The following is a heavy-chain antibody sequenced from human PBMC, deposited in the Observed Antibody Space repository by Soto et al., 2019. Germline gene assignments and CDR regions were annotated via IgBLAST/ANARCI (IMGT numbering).Heavy chain of an antibody. CDR1: GFTFSDYY. V-gene: IGHV3-11*01. Sequence: QVQLVESGGGLVKPGGSLRLSCAASGFTFSDYYMSWIRQAPGKGLEWVSYISSSGSTIYYADSVKGRFTISRDNAKNAPYLQMNSLRAEATAVYYCATAPREYYFDDWGQGTLVTVSS. CDR3: ATAPREYYFDD. J-gene: IGHJ4*02. CDR2: ISSSGSTI.